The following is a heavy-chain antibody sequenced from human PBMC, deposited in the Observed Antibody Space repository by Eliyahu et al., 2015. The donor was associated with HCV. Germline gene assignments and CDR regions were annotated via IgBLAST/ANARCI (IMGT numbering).Heavy chain of an antibody. CDR2: INXSGXT. V-gene: IGHV4-34*01. CDR1: GGSFXGYX. J-gene: IGHJ3*02. CDR3: ARGSPPGSSGWYAFDI. D-gene: IGHD6-19*01. Sequence: QVQLQQWGAGLLKPSETLSLTCAVXGGSFXGYXWSWIRQPPGKGLEWIGEINXSGXTNYNPSLKSRVTISVDTSKNQFSLKLSSVTAAXTAVYYCARGSPPGSSGWYAFDIWGQGTMVTVS.